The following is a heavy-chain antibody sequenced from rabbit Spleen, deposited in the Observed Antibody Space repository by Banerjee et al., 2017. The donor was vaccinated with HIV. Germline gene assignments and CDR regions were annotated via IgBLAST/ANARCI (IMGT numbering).Heavy chain of an antibody. CDR2: IYTGNGKT. V-gene: IGHV1S45*01. CDR1: GFSFSRGYD. J-gene: IGHJ6*01. Sequence: QEQLVESGGGLVQPEGSLTLTCTASGFSFSRGYDMCWVRQAPGKGLEWIGCIYTGNGKTYYASWAKGRFTISKSSSTTVTLQMTSLTAADTATYFCARGAGYDYAPYGMDLWGPGTLVTVS. D-gene: IGHD6-1*01. CDR3: ARGAGYDYAPYGMDL.